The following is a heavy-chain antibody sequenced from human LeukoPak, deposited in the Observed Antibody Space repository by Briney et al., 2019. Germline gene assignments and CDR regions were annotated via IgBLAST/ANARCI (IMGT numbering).Heavy chain of an antibody. CDR2: IYYSEST. V-gene: IGHV4-39*07. J-gene: IGHJ5*02. Sequence: SETLSLTCTVSGGSVSSRSYYWGWIRQPPGKGLEWIGSIYYSESTYYNPTLKSRVTISVDTSKNQISLKLSSVTAADTAVYYCARQNGSGRSARFGPWGQGTLVTVSS. CDR1: GGSVSSRSYY. CDR3: ARQNGSGRSARFGP. D-gene: IGHD3-10*01.